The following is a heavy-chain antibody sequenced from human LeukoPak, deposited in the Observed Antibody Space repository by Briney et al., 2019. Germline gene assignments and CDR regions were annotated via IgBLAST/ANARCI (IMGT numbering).Heavy chain of an antibody. CDR2: IIPIFGTA. V-gene: IGHV1-69*05. D-gene: IGHD6-6*01. CDR3: SIFSIYSTSANYSYG. CDR1: GGTFTSYA. Sequence: GASVKVSCKSSGGTFTSYAISWVRQTPGHGVEWMGGIIPIFGTANYAQKLHGRVTITTEAATSTAYMELRILTSEDTAVYLHSIFSIYSTSANYSYGWGQRTLVTVSS. J-gene: IGHJ4*02.